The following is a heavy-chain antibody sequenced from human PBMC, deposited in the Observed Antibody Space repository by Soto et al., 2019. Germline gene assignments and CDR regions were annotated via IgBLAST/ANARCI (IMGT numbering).Heavy chain of an antibody. Sequence: ASVKVSCKASGYTFTSYAMHWVRQAPGQRLEWMGWINAGNGNTKYSQKFQGRVTITRDTSASTAYMELSSLRSEDTAVYYCAREQGEDRRYLLDYWGQGTLVIGSS. D-gene: IGHD1-26*01. CDR3: AREQGEDRRYLLDY. V-gene: IGHV1-3*01. CDR2: INAGNGNT. CDR1: GYTFTSYA. J-gene: IGHJ4*02.